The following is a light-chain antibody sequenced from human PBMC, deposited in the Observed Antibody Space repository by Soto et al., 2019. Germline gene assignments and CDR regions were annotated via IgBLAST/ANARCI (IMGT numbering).Light chain of an antibody. V-gene: IGKV3-20*01. CDR2: GAS. CDR1: QSISNSY. Sequence: EIVLTQSPDTLSLSPGERATLSCRASQSISNSYIAWYQQKPGQAPRHLIYGASSRATGIPDRFSGSGSGTDFTLTISRLEPEDFAVFYCQQYGSSPWTFGQGTKVQIK. J-gene: IGKJ1*01. CDR3: QQYGSSPWT.